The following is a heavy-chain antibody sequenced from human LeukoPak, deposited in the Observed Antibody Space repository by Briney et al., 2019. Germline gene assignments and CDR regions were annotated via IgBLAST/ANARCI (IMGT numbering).Heavy chain of an antibody. CDR1: GFTVSSNY. J-gene: IGHJ4*02. V-gene: IGHV3-53*01. CDR2: IYSGGST. D-gene: IGHD2-15*01. CDR3: ARDPHCSGGSCYTFDY. Sequence: GGSLRLSCAASGFTVSSNYMSWVRQAPGKGLEWVSVIYSGGSTYYADSVKGRFTISRDNSKNTLYLQMNSLRAEDTAVYYCARDPHCSGGSCYTFDYWGQGTLVTVSS.